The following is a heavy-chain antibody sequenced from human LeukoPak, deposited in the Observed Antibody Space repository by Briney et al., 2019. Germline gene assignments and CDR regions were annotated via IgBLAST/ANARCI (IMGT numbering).Heavy chain of an antibody. Sequence: GASVKVSCKASGYSFTSNFMHWVRQAPGQGLEWMGIINPSGGSTSYAQKFQGRVTMTRDTSTSTVYMELSSLRSEDTAVYYCAVPWSGYVLDYWGQGTLVTVSS. CDR2: INPSGGST. CDR3: AVPWSGYVLDY. J-gene: IGHJ4*02. D-gene: IGHD3-3*01. V-gene: IGHV1-46*01. CDR1: GYSFTSNF.